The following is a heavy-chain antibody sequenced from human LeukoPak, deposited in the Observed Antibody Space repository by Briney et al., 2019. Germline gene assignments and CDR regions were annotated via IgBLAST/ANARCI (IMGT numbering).Heavy chain of an antibody. CDR3: ATRYSSSWDDAFDI. CDR1: GGSLSSYY. V-gene: IGHV4-59*01. CDR2: IYYSGST. D-gene: IGHD6-13*01. Sequence: SETLSLTCTVSGGSLSSYYWSWVRQPPGKGLEWNGYIYYSGSTNYNPSLKSRVTISVDTSKNQFSLKLSSVTAADTAVYYCATRYSSSWDDAFDIWGQGTMVTVSS. J-gene: IGHJ3*02.